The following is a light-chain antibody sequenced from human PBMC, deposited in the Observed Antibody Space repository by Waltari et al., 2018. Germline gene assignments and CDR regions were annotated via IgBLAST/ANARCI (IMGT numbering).Light chain of an antibody. CDR2: GAS. J-gene: IGKJ4*02. V-gene: IGKV3-20*01. CDR1: QSVCRS. CDR3: QHYVRLPVT. Sequence: EIVLTQSPGLLSLSPGEGATPSCRASQSVCRSLAWYQQKPGQAPRLVISGASNRATGIPDRFSGSGSGTDFSLTISRLEPEDFAVYYCQHYVRLPVTFGRGTKVEIK.